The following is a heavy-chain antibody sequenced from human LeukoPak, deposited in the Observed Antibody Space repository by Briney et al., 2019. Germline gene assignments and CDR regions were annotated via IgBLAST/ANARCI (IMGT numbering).Heavy chain of an antibody. Sequence: ASVKVSCKASGGTFSSYAISWVRQAPGQGLEWMGRIIPILGIANYAQKFQGRVTITADKSTSTAYMELSSLRSEDTAVYYCASFGGVIVRRDYWGQGTLVTASS. D-gene: IGHD3-16*02. CDR3: ASFGGVIVRRDY. CDR1: GGTFSSYA. J-gene: IGHJ4*02. CDR2: IIPILGIA. V-gene: IGHV1-69*04.